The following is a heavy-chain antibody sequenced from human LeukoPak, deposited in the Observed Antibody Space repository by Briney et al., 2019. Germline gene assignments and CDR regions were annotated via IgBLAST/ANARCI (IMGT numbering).Heavy chain of an antibody. J-gene: IGHJ4*02. V-gene: IGHV4-59*08. CDR3: ARRGCSGGSCYSGFDY. CDR1: GGXISSYY. D-gene: IGHD2-15*01. CDR2: IYYSGST. Sequence: SETLSLTCTVSGGXISSYYCSWIRQPPGKGLQWIGYIYYSGSTNYNPSLKSRVTISVDTSKNQFSLKLSSVTAADTAVYYCARRGCSGGSCYSGFDYWGQGTLVTVSS.